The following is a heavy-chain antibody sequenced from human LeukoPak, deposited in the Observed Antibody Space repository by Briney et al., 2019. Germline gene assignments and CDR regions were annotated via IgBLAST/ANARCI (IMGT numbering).Heavy chain of an antibody. CDR3: ARRNGYNYGVDY. J-gene: IGHJ4*02. Sequence: KPSETLSLTCTVSGGSINTYYWSWIWQPPGKGLEWIGYIYSSGNTNYNPSLKSRVTISLDTSKNQFSLKLSSVTAADTAVYYCARRNGYNYGVDYWGQGTLVTVSS. CDR1: GGSINTYY. CDR2: IYSSGNT. V-gene: IGHV4-59*08. D-gene: IGHD5-18*01.